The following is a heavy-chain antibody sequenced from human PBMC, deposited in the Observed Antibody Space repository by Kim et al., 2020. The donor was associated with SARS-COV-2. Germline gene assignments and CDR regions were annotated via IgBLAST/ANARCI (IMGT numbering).Heavy chain of an antibody. CDR3: ARVYYYGSGSYYNDY. D-gene: IGHD3-10*01. CDR2: IDPSDSYT. Sequence: GESLKISCKGSGYSFTSYWISWVRQMPGKGLEWMGRIDPSDSYTNYSPSFQGHVTISADKSISTAYLQWSSLKASDTAMYYCARVYYYGSGSYYNDYWGQGTLVTVSS. J-gene: IGHJ4*02. V-gene: IGHV5-10-1*01. CDR1: GYSFTSYW.